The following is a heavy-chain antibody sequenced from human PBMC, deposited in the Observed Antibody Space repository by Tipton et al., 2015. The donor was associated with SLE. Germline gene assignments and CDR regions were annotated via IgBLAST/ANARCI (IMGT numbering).Heavy chain of an antibody. Sequence: SLRLSCAASGFTVSSNYMSWVRQAPGKGLEWVSVIYSGDSTYYADSVKGRFTISRDNSKDTLHLQMNSLRAEDTAVYYCARELSYYGMDVWGQGTTVTVSS. D-gene: IGHD3-16*02. V-gene: IGHV3-53*05. CDR2: IYSGDST. CDR1: GFTVSSNY. J-gene: IGHJ6*02. CDR3: ARELSYYGMDV.